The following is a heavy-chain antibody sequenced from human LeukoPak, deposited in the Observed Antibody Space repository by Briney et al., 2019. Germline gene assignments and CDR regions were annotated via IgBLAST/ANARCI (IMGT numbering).Heavy chain of an antibody. D-gene: IGHD6-13*01. V-gene: IGHV1-69*06. CDR2: IIPMSATA. Sequence: SVKVSCKTSGGTFSYYAISWVRQAPGQGLEWMGRIIPMSATADYAQKFQGRVTITADKSTSTAYMELSSLRSEDTAVYCCARDRRIAAAGTRDYYYGMDVWGQGTTVTVSS. CDR1: GGTFSYYA. J-gene: IGHJ6*02. CDR3: ARDRRIAAAGTRDYYYGMDV.